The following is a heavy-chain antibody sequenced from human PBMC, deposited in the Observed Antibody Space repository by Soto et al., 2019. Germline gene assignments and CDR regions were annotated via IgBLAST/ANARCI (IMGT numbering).Heavy chain of an antibody. J-gene: IGHJ6*02. Sequence: PSETLSLTCTVSGGSISSGGYYWSWIRQHPGKGLEWIGYIYYSGSTYYNPSLKSRVTISVDTSKNQFSLKLSSVTAADTAVYYRARHLTYCSAGSCYSDFPYYGMDVWGQGTTVTVSS. V-gene: IGHV4-39*01. CDR3: ARHLTYCSAGSCYSDFPYYGMDV. CDR1: GGSISSGGYY. D-gene: IGHD2-15*01. CDR2: IYYSGST.